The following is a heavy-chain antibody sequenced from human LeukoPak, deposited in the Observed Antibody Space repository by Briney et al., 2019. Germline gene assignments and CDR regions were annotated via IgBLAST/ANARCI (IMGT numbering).Heavy chain of an antibody. CDR1: GFTFSSYA. CDR3: AKGDFWSGYLYYFDY. Sequence: GGSLRLSRAASGFTFSSYAMSWVRQAPGKGLEWVSAISGSGGSTYYADSVKGRFTISRDNSKNTPYLQMNSLRAEDTAVYYCAKGDFWSGYLYYFDYWGQGTLVTVSS. V-gene: IGHV3-23*01. J-gene: IGHJ4*02. D-gene: IGHD3-3*01. CDR2: ISGSGGST.